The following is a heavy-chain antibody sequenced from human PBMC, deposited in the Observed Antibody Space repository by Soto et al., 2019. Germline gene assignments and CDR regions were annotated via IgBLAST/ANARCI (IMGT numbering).Heavy chain of an antibody. J-gene: IGHJ3*02. D-gene: IGHD3-22*01. CDR2: VYHSGIT. CDR3: ARQKGVIGSTYFDIFDI. V-gene: IGHV4-59*01. CDR1: GGSISSSY. Sequence: SETLSLTCAVSGGSISSSYWAWIRQPPGKGLEWIGNVYHSGITNYNPSLKSRVTISVDTSKNQFSLRLNSVTAADTAVYYCARQKGVIGSTYFDIFDIWGQGTKVTVSS.